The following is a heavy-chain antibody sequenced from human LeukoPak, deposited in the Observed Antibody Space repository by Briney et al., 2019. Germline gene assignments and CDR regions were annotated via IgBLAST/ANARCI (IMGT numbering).Heavy chain of an antibody. CDR2: ISYDGSNK. J-gene: IGHJ6*03. Sequence: GGSLRLSCAASGFTFSSYGMHWVRQAPGKGLEWVAVISYDGSNKYYADSVKGRFTISRDNPKDTLYLQMNSLRAEDTAVYYCARLEVDTAIPSYYYYYMDVWGKGTTVTVSS. CDR1: GFTFSSYG. D-gene: IGHD5-18*01. CDR3: ARLEVDTAIPSYYYYYMDV. V-gene: IGHV3-33*01.